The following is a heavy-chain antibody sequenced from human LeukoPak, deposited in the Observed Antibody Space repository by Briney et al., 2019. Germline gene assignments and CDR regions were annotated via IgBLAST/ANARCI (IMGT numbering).Heavy chain of an antibody. D-gene: IGHD3-16*01. CDR3: AKELPGGSYGMDV. J-gene: IGHJ6*02. Sequence: GGSQRLSCAASGFTFSSYGMHWVRQAPGKGLEWVAVISYDGSNKYYADSVKGRFTISRDNSKNTLYLQMNSLRAEDTAVYYCAKELPGGSYGMDVWGQGTTVTVSS. CDR2: ISYDGSNK. CDR1: GFTFSSYG. V-gene: IGHV3-30*18.